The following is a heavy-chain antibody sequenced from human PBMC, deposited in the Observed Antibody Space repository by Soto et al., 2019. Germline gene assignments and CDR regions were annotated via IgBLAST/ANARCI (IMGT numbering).Heavy chain of an antibody. Sequence: PGESLKISCKGSVYSFTSYWIAWVRQMPGKGLECMGIIYPGDSDTRYSPSFQGQVTISADKSSAYLQWNSLEASDTAMYYCARWYSSGLYYLDYWGQGTLVTVSS. CDR2: IYPGDSDT. CDR1: VYSFTSYW. V-gene: IGHV5-51*01. D-gene: IGHD6-19*01. CDR3: ARWYSSGLYYLDY. J-gene: IGHJ4*02.